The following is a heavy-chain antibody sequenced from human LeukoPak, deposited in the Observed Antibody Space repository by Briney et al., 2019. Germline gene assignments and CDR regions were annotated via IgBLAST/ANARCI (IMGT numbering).Heavy chain of an antibody. J-gene: IGHJ6*02. Sequence: SGTLSLTCAVSGGSISSSNWWSWVRQPPGKGLEWFGEIYHSGSTNYNPSLKSRVTISVDKSKNQFSLKLSSVTAADTAVYSCATRREVIAAADYYYYGMDVWGQGTTVTVSS. CDR1: GGSISSSNW. D-gene: IGHD6-13*01. CDR3: ATRREVIAAADYYYYGMDV. CDR2: IYHSGST. V-gene: IGHV4-4*02.